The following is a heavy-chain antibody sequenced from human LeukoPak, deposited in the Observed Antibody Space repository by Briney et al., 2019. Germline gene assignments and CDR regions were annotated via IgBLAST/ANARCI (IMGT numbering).Heavy chain of an antibody. V-gene: IGHV3-23*01. J-gene: IGHJ4*01. CDR3: VRDNAYTFDY. CDR2: ISGSGGTT. Sequence: GGSLRLSCAASGFTVSSNEMSWVRQAPGKGLEWVSGISGSGGTTYSADSVKGRFTISRDNSKNTLYLQMNSLRAEDTAIYYCVRDNAYTFDYWGQGTLVTVSS. CDR1: GFTVSSNE. D-gene: IGHD5-24*01.